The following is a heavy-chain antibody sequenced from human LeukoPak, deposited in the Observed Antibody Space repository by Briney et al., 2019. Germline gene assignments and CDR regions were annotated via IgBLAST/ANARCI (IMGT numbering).Heavy chain of an antibody. J-gene: IGHJ4*02. Sequence: ASVKVSCKASGYTFTSYYMHWVRHAPTQGLEWMGIINPSGGSTSYAQKFQGRVTMTRDTSTSTVYMELSSLRSEDTAVYYCASGEPKYYDILTGYYPFDYWGQGTLVTVSS. D-gene: IGHD3-9*01. V-gene: IGHV1-46*01. CDR3: ASGEPKYYDILTGYYPFDY. CDR1: GYTFTSYY. CDR2: INPSGGST.